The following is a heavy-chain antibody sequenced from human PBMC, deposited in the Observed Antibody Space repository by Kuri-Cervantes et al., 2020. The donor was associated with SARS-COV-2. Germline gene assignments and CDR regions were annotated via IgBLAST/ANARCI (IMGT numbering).Heavy chain of an antibody. CDR3: ARNAPSGELLSY. V-gene: IGHV4-39*07. D-gene: IGHD3-10*01. Sequence: SETLSLTCTVSGGSISSYYWGWIRQPPGEGLEWIGSIYHSGRTYYNPSLKSRVTISVDTSKNQFSLKLSSVTAADTAVYSCARNAPSGELLSYWGQGTLVTVSS. CDR1: GGSISSYY. CDR2: IYHSGRT. J-gene: IGHJ4*02.